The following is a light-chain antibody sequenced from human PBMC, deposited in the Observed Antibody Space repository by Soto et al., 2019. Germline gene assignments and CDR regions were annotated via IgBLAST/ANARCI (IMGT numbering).Light chain of an antibody. Sequence: QSALTQPASVSGSPGQSITISCTGTSSDVGGYNYVSWYQQYPSTAPKLMIYDVSDRPSGVSNRFAGSKSGNTASLTISGLQAEDEADYYCSSYTSNFNLVFGGGTQLTVL. CDR2: DVS. V-gene: IGLV2-14*01. CDR1: SSDVGGYNY. CDR3: SSYTSNFNLV. J-gene: IGLJ2*01.